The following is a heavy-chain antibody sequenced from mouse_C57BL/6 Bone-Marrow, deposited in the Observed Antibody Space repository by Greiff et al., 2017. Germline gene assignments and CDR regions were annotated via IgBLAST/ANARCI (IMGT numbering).Heavy chain of an antibody. J-gene: IGHJ2*01. CDR2: IFPGSGST. CDR1: GYTFTSHC. Sequence: QVQLQQSGPELVRPGASVKISCTAPGYTFTSHCMQWVRQRPGQGLEWIGEIFPGSGSTYYNEKFKGKATLTVDTSSSTAYMQLSSLTSEDSAVYFGASDYYYGSAYFDYWGQGTTLTVSS. CDR3: ASDYYYGSAYFDY. D-gene: IGHD1-1*01. V-gene: IGHV1-56*01.